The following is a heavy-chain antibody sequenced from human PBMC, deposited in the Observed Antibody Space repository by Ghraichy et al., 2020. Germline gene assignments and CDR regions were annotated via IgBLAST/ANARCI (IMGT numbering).Heavy chain of an antibody. CDR1: GYSISSGYY. J-gene: IGHJ5*02. V-gene: IGHV4-38-2*01. Sequence: SETLSLTCAVSGYSISSGYYWGWIRQPPGKGLEWIGSIYHSGSTYYNPSLKSRVTISVDTSKNQFSLKLSSVTAADTAVYYCARSQDVDTAMADVNWFDPWGQGTLVTVSS. CDR2: IYHSGST. D-gene: IGHD5-18*01. CDR3: ARSQDVDTAMADVNWFDP.